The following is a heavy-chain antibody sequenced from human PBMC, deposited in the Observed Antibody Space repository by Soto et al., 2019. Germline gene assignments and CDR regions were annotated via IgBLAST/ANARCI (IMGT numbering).Heavy chain of an antibody. V-gene: IGHV3-15*07. D-gene: IGHD3-3*01. CDR2: IKSKADGETT. CDR1: GFSFNHVW. CDR3: NLYNDLGSVHTPL. J-gene: IGHJ4*02. Sequence: EVQLVESVGGLVQPGGSLGLSCGASGFSFNHVWMHWVRQAPGRGLEWVGRIKSKADGETTDYAEPVKVRFTVSRDDSKNTVYLQIKSMKTEYTFVSYCNLYNDLGSVHTPLWCQGTLVTVSP.